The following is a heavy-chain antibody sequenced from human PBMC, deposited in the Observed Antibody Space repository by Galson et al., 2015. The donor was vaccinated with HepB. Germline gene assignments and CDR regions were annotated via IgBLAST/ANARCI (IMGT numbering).Heavy chain of an antibody. CDR3: ARDRRGTIFGVVTQTDAFDI. D-gene: IGHD3-3*01. V-gene: IGHV3-53*01. Sequence: SLRLSCAASGFTVSSNYMSWVRQAPGKGLEWVSVIYSGGSTYYADSVKGRFTISRDNSKNTLYLQMNSLRAEDTAVYYCARDRRGTIFGVVTQTDAFDIWGQGTMVTVSS. J-gene: IGHJ3*02. CDR1: GFTVSSNY. CDR2: IYSGGST.